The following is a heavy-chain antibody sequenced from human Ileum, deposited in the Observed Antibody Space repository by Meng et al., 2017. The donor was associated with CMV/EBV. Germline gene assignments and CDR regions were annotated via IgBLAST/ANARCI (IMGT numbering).Heavy chain of an antibody. CDR2: ISSVENIK. J-gene: IGHJ4*02. CDR1: GFTFSSYA. D-gene: IGHD2-2*01. CDR3: VRDPDIVIEPGAAGEFEY. V-gene: IGHV3-30*04. Sequence: SPKISGAASGFTFSSYAFHWVRQTPGKGLEWVAVISSVENIKHYVDSVKGRFTISRDNSKDTLYLQMNRLRGDDTAVYYCVRDPDIVIEPGAAGEFEYWGQGTLVTVSS.